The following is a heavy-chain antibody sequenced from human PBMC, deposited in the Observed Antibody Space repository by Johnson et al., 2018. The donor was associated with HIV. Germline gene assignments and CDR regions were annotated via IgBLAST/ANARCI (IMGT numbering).Heavy chain of an antibody. CDR3: ARERRAGVKGAFDI. CDR1: GFTVSSNY. CDR2: IYSGGST. V-gene: IGHV3-66*01. D-gene: IGHD2-21*01. Sequence: VQLVESGGGLVQPGGSLRLSCAASGFTVSSNYMSWVRQAPGKGLEWVSVIYSGGSTYYADSVKGRFTISRDNSKNTLYLQMNSLRAEDTAVYYCARERRAGVKGAFDIWGQGTMVTVSS. J-gene: IGHJ3*02.